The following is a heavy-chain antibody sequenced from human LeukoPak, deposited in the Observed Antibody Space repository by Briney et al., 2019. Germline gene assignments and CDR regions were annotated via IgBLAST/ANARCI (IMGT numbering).Heavy chain of an antibody. V-gene: IGHV1-69*04. CDR3: ARAKDTAMATNWFDP. Sequence: ASVKVSCKASGVTFSSYAISWVRQAPGQGLEWMGRIIPILGIANYAQKFQGRVTITADKSTSTAYMELSSLRSEDTAVYYCARAKDTAMATNWFDPWGQGTLVTVSS. CDR2: IIPILGIA. D-gene: IGHD5-18*01. CDR1: GVTFSSYA. J-gene: IGHJ5*02.